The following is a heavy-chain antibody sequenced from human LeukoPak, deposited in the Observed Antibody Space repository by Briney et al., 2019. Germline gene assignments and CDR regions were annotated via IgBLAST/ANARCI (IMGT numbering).Heavy chain of an antibody. Sequence: GGSLRLSCAASEFTFSTYSINWFRQAPGKGRGGVSYISSSTTTIYYADSVEGRFTISRDNAKSSVYLQMNSLRDEDAAVYYCARNLIGGPAALFDYWGQGTLVTVSS. CDR1: EFTFSTYS. CDR2: ISSSTTTI. CDR3: ARNLIGGPAALFDY. J-gene: IGHJ4*02. V-gene: IGHV3-48*02. D-gene: IGHD2-2*01.